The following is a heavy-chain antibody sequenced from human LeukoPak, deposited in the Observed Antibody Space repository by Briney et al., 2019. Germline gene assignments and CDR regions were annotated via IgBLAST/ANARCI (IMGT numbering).Heavy chain of an antibody. J-gene: IGHJ4*02. CDR3: ARVGHYYDSSGYYSFVDH. Sequence: GRSLRLSCAASGFTFSSYAMHWVRQAPGKGLEWVAVISYDGSNKCYADSVKGRFTISRDNSKNTLYLQMNSLRAEDTAVYYCARVGHYYDSSGYYSFVDHWGQGTLVTVSS. V-gene: IGHV3-30*04. D-gene: IGHD3-22*01. CDR2: ISYDGSNK. CDR1: GFTFSSYA.